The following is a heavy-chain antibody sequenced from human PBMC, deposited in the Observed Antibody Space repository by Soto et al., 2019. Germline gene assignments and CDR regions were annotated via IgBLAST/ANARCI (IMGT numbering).Heavy chain of an antibody. CDR3: TKVGGLYDFWSGPLHFDL. D-gene: IGHD3-3*01. CDR1: GFIFDDFA. Sequence: EAQLVESGGGLVQPGRSLRLSCVGSGFIFDDFAIHWARQAPGRGLEWVSGISWNSDSIGYADSVKGRFTISRDNAKNALYLQMNSLRVEDTALYYCTKVGGLYDFWSGPLHFDLWGQGTLVTVSS. V-gene: IGHV3-9*01. CDR2: ISWNSDSI. J-gene: IGHJ4*02.